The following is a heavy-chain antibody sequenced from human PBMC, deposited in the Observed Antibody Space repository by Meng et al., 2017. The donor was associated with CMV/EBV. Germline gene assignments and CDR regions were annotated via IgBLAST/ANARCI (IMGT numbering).Heavy chain of an antibody. CDR3: AREESAKFNFDY. J-gene: IGHJ4*02. CDR1: GFSVSSDY. Sequence: GESLKISCAASGFSVSSDYINWVRQAPGKGLEWVSVIYSGGSTYHADSVKGRITISRDNSKNTVYLQMNSLRAEDTAVYYCAREESAKFNFDYWGQGTLVTVSS. D-gene: IGHD3-10*01. V-gene: IGHV3-53*01. CDR2: IYSGGST.